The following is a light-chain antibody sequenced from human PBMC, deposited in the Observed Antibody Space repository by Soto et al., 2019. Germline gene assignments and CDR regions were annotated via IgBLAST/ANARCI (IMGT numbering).Light chain of an antibody. J-gene: IGKJ5*01. CDR1: QGIYNY. CDR2: AAS. V-gene: IGKV1-27*01. CDR3: HKYNSALLT. Sequence: DIQMTQSPSSLSASVGDRVTITCRASQGIYNYLAWYQQKPGKAPTLLLYAASTLEAAVPSRFSGSGSGTDFTIPISSLQPEDAATYYCHKYNSALLTFGQGTRREI.